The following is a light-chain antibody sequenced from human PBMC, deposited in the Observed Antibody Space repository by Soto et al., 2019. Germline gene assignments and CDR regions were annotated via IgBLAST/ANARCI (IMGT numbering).Light chain of an antibody. Sequence: EIVLTQSPATLSLSPGERATLSCRASQSASNYLAWYQQKPGQAPRLLIYDASNRAAGVPARFSGGGSGTDFTLTITSLEPEDFAGYHCQQRSNWPPGGTFGQGTKLEIK. J-gene: IGKJ2*01. V-gene: IGKV3-11*01. CDR1: QSASNY. CDR2: DAS. CDR3: QQRSNWPPGGT.